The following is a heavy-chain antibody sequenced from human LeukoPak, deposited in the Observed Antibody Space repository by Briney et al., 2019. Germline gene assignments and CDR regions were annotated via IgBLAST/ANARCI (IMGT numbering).Heavy chain of an antibody. D-gene: IGHD1-14*01. Sequence: TGGSLRLSCAASGLTVSKTYMTWVRQAPGKGLEWVSIIYSGGTTYYADSVKGRFTISRDNSKDTLYLQMNSLKAEDTAVYYCVRYGRSRNAFDIWGQGTMVTVSS. CDR3: VRYGRSRNAFDI. CDR2: IYSGGTT. CDR1: GLTVSKTY. V-gene: IGHV3-53*01. J-gene: IGHJ3*02.